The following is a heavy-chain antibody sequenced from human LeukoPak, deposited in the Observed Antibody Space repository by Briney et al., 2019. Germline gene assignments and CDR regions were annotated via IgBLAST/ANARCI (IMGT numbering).Heavy chain of an antibody. D-gene: IGHD2-21*01. V-gene: IGHV3-30*18. CDR3: AKMKLLFNDAFDI. Sequence: GGSLRLSCAASAFIFSSYGMHWVRQAPGKGLEWVAAISDDGGKTYHADSVKGRLAISRDNSKNTLFLQMHSLRVEDTAVYFCAKMKLLFNDAFDIWGQGTVVTVSS. CDR1: AFIFSSYG. CDR2: ISDDGGKT. J-gene: IGHJ3*02.